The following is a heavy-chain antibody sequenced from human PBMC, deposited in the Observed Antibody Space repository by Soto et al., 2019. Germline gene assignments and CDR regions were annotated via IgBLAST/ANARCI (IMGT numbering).Heavy chain of an antibody. V-gene: IGHV3-15*01. D-gene: IGHD3-3*01. CDR3: TTGWSSKDY. CDR1: GFIFSNAW. CDR2: IKSKADGGTT. J-gene: IGHJ4*02. Sequence: GGSLRLSCAASGFIFSNAWMSWVRQAPGKGLEWVGRIKSKADGGTTNYGAPVKGRFNISRDGSKNTLYLQMNGLKTEDTAVYYCTTGWSSKDYWGQGTLVTVSS.